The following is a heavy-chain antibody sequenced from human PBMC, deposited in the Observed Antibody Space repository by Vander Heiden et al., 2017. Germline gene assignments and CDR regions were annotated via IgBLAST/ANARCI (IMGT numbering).Heavy chain of an antibody. J-gene: IGHJ4*02. D-gene: IGHD1-26*01. V-gene: IGHV4-61*01. Sequence: QVQLQESGPGLVKPSETLSLTCTVSGGSVSSGSYYWSWIRQPPGMGLEWIWYIYYSGSTNYNPSLKSRVTISVDTSKNQFSLKLGSVTAADTAGYYCGRSLDSGSGGFDYWGQGTLVTVSS. CDR3: GRSLDSGSGGFDY. CDR1: GGSVSSGSYY. CDR2: IYYSGST.